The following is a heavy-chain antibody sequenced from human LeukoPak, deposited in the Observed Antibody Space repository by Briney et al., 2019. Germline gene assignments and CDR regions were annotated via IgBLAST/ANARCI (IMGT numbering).Heavy chain of an antibody. CDR2: IASGFPT. Sequence: GGSLRLSCTASGFTLGRHDMHWVRQTRGEGLDGVDAIASGFPTFSAGSVQGPFTVSREDAKNSLYLQMNSLRVGDTAVYYCVREARGYHYTYFDYWGQGTLVTVSS. CDR1: GFTLGRHD. V-gene: IGHV3-13*01. J-gene: IGHJ4*02. CDR3: VREARGYHYTYFDY. D-gene: IGHD5-18*01.